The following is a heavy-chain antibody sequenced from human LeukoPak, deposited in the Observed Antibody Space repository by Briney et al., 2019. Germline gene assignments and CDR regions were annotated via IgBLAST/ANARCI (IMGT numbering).Heavy chain of an antibody. CDR1: GYTFTDYY. CDR2: VDPEDGET. D-gene: IGHD1-26*01. V-gene: IGHV1-69-2*01. CDR3: ATVPDSGSYSEGAY. Sequence: ASVKVSCKVSGYTFTDYYMHWVQQAPGKGLEWMGLVDPEDGETIYAEKFQGRVTITADTSTDTAYMELSSLRSEDTAVYYCATVPDSGSYSEGAYWGQGTLVTASS. J-gene: IGHJ4*02.